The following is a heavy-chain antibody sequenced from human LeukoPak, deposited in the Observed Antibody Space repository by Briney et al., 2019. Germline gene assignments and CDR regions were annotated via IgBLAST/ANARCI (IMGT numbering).Heavy chain of an antibody. D-gene: IGHD7-27*01. Sequence: SETLSLTCIVSGGSISSSIYYWGWIRQPPGKGLEWIGSIFYSGSTYYNPSLKSRVTISVDTSKNQLCLKLRSVTAADTAVYYCAKEVLGPWGQGTLVTVSS. V-gene: IGHV4-39*07. CDR3: AKEVLGP. J-gene: IGHJ5*02. CDR2: IFYSGST. CDR1: GGSISSSIYY.